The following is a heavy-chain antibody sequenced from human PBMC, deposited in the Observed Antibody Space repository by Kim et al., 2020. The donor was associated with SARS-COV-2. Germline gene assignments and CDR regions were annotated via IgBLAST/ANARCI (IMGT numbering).Heavy chain of an antibody. CDR3: ARDRKYYGSGSYRYYYYGIYV. V-gene: IGHV3-48*02. D-gene: IGHD3-10*01. J-gene: IGHJ6*02. CDR2: ISSSSSTI. CDR1: GFTFSSYS. Sequence: GGSLRLSCAASGFTFSSYSMNWVRQAPGKGLEWVSYISSSSSTIYYADSVQGRFTISRDNAKNSLYLQMNSLRDEDTAVYYCARDRKYYGSGSYRYYYYGIYVWGQATTV.